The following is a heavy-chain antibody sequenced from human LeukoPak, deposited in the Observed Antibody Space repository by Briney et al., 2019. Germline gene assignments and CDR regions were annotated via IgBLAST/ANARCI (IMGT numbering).Heavy chain of an antibody. Sequence: SVKVSCKASGYTFTSYAISWVRQAPGQGLEWMGRIIPILGIANYAQKFQGRVTITADKSTSTAYMELSSLRSEDTAVYYCARLQLVPAAISTVYYYYGMDVWGQGTTVTVSS. CDR1: GYTFTSYA. D-gene: IGHD2-2*01. J-gene: IGHJ6*02. CDR2: IIPILGIA. V-gene: IGHV1-69*04. CDR3: ARLQLVPAAISTVYYYYGMDV.